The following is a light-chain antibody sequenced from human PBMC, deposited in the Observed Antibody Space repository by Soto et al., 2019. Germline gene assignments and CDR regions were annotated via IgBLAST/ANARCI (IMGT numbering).Light chain of an antibody. CDR3: QQSYNWPWT. CDR2: GAS. Sequence: EIVMTQSPATLSVSPGERATLSCRASQSVSSNLAWYQQKPGQAPRLLIYGASTRATGIPARFSGSGSGTEFTLTISSLQSEDFAVYYCQQSYNWPWTFGQGTKADIK. CDR1: QSVSSN. J-gene: IGKJ1*01. V-gene: IGKV3-15*01.